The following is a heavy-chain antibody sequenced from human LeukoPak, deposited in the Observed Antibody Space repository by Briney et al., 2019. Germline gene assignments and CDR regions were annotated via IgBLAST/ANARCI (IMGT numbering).Heavy chain of an antibody. J-gene: IGHJ6*02. CDR3: ARDMYYYGSGSYFNGMDV. V-gene: IGHV3-33*08. CDR1: GFTFSSYA. CDR2: IWNDGSNK. Sequence: PGGSLRLSCAASGFTFSSYAMSWVRQAPGKGLEWVANIWNDGSNKYYADSVKGRFTISRDNSKNTLYLQMNSLRAEDTAVYYCARDMYYYGSGSYFNGMDVWGQGTTVTVSS. D-gene: IGHD3-10*01.